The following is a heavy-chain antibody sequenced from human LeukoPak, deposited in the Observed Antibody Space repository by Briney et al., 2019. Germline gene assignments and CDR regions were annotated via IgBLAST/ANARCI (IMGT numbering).Heavy chain of an antibody. Sequence: PSETLVLFRSDSGGPVSSYYWSWIRQPPGKELEWLGYLYYSGSTNYNPSFKSRVTMSVDTSKNQFSLKLNSMTAADTAVYFCARGRYNDYGFDYWGQGTLVTVSS. J-gene: IGHJ4*02. CDR2: LYYSGST. V-gene: IGHV4-59*02. D-gene: IGHD4-17*01. CDR3: ARGRYNDYGFDY. CDR1: GGPVSSYY.